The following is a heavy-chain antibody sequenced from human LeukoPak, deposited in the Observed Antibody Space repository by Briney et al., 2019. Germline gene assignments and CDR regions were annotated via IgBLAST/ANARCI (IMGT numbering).Heavy chain of an antibody. CDR1: GVSITRYY. D-gene: IGHD3-22*01. Sequence: SETLSLTCSVSGVSITRYYWTWIRQTPAKGLEWIGYINHSGSTIYNPSLKSRVTISVDTSKNQFSLKLSSVTAADTALYYCASYDSSGYTFDYWGQGTLVSVSS. V-gene: IGHV4-59*01. CDR2: INHSGST. J-gene: IGHJ4*02. CDR3: ASYDSSGYTFDY.